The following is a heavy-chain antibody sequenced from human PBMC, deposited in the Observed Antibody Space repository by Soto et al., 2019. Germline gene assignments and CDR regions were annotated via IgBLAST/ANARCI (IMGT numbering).Heavy chain of an antibody. CDR1: GFTFSSYA. Sequence: SGGSLRLSCAASGFTFSSYAMSWVRQAPGKGLEWVSAISGSGGSTYYADSVKGRFTISRDNSKNTLYLQMNSLRAEDTAVYYCAKGIRNYDSSGYYDYWGQGTLVTVSS. D-gene: IGHD3-22*01. J-gene: IGHJ4*02. CDR2: ISGSGGST. CDR3: AKGIRNYDSSGYYDY. V-gene: IGHV3-23*01.